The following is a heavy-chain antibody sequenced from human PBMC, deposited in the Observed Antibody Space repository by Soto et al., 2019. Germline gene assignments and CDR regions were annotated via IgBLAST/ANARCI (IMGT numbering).Heavy chain of an antibody. CDR3: ARSDNYVPFEY. Sequence: QVQLQESGPGLVKPSQTLSLTCTVSGGSISSGDYKWSWIRQPPGKGLEWIGYIYYSGYNYNNPSXKRXVTMSVDTSKNLFSLKLSSVTAADTAVYYCARSDNYVPFEYWGQGTLVTVSS. D-gene: IGHD4-4*01. J-gene: IGHJ4*02. V-gene: IGHV4-30-4*01. CDR2: IYYSGYN. CDR1: GGSISSGDYK.